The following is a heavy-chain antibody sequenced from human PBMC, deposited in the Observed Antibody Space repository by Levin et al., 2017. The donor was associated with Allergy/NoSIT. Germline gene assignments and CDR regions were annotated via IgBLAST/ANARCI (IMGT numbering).Heavy chain of an antibody. D-gene: IGHD1-14*01. J-gene: IGHJ4*02. CDR2: IFHSGSS. V-gene: IGHV4-39*01. CDR1: GGSISSTNYY. CDR3: ARLTGGGLCWDY. Sequence: SETLSLTCTVSGGSISSTNYYWGWIRQPPGKGLEWIGLIFHSGSSYYNSSLKSRVTISVDTSKNQFSLKLSSMTAADTAVYYCARLTGGGLCWDYWGQGTLVAVSS.